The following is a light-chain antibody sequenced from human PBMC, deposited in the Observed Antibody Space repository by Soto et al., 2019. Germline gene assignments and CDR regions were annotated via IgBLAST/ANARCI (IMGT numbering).Light chain of an antibody. CDR3: CSYTRSGTLS. CDR1: SNDISPYNY. Sequence: QSALTQPASVSGSPGQSITIACIGTSNDISPYNYVSWYLHHPGQAPQLLIYDVHTRPSGISARFSGSKSGNTASLTISGLQPEDTALYYCCSYTRSGTLSFGGGTKLTVL. J-gene: IGLJ2*01. V-gene: IGLV2-14*01. CDR2: DVH.